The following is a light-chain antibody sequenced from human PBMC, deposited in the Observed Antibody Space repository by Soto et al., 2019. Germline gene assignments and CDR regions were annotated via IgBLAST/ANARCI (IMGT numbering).Light chain of an antibody. CDR1: QSVSSQ. Sequence: EIVLTQSPATLSLSPGERATLSCRASQSVSSQLAWYQQKPGQAPRLLIYDASNRATGIPARFRGSGSGTDFTLTISSLEPEDFAVYYCQQYAGSPETFGQGTKVEI. CDR3: QQYAGSPET. J-gene: IGKJ1*01. CDR2: DAS. V-gene: IGKV3-11*01.